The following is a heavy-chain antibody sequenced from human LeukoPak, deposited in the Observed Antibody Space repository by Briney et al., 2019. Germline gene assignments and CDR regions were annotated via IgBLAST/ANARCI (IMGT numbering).Heavy chain of an antibody. CDR2: ISSSGSTI. J-gene: IGHJ4*02. Sequence: PSESLTLSCAASGFTFSDYYMSWIRQPPPQGLGRVSYISSSGSTIYYADSVKGRFTISRDNAKNSLYLQMNSLRAEDTAVYYCAREVPITGTPDYWGQGTLVTVSS. V-gene: IGHV3-11*01. D-gene: IGHD1-7*01. CDR3: AREVPITGTPDY. CDR1: GFTFSDYY.